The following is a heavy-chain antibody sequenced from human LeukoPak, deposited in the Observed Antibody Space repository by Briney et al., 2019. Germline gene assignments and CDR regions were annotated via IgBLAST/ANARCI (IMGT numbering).Heavy chain of an antibody. Sequence: GGSLRLSCAVSASTFSSYEMNWVRQAPGKGLEWVSYISSSGSTIYYADSVKGRFTISRDNAKNSLYLQMNSLRAEDTAVYYCARLLTMYWYFDLWGRGTLVTVSS. V-gene: IGHV3-48*03. J-gene: IGHJ2*01. D-gene: IGHD2/OR15-2a*01. CDR2: ISSSGSTI. CDR1: ASTFSSYE. CDR3: ARLLTMYWYFDL.